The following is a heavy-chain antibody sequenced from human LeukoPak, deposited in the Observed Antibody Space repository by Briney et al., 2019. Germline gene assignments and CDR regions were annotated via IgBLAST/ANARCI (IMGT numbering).Heavy chain of an antibody. J-gene: IGHJ4*02. CDR2: INHSGST. V-gene: IGHV4-34*01. CDR3: ARDHVGGSSTGLDY. Sequence: SETLSLTCAVYGGSFSGYYWSWIRQPPGKGLEWIGEINHSGSTNYNPSLKSRVTISVDTSKNQFSLKLSSVTAADTAVYYCARDHVGGSSTGLDYWGQGTLVTVSS. CDR1: GGSFSGYY. D-gene: IGHD3-16*01.